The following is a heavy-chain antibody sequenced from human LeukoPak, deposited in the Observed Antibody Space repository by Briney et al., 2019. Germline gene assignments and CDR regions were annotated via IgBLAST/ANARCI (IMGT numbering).Heavy chain of an antibody. CDR2: ISGSDGST. J-gene: IGHJ4*02. V-gene: IGHV3-23*01. D-gene: IGHD3-3*01. CDR1: GFSFSSYA. Sequence: GGSLRLSCAASGFSFSSYAMSWVRQAPGKGLEWVSGISGSDGSTYYADSVKGRFTISRDNSKNTLYLQMNSLRAEDTAVYYCANSNYDFWSGLYWGQGTLVTVSS. CDR3: ANSNYDFWSGLY.